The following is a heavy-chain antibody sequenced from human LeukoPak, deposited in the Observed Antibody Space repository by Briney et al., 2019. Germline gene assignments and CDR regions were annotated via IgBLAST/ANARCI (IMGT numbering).Heavy chain of an antibody. CDR2: IYSGGST. J-gene: IGHJ4*02. CDR1: GFTVSSNY. CDR3: AREYYDFWSGYPYFDY. D-gene: IGHD3-3*01. V-gene: IGHV3-66*01. Sequence: PGGSLRLSCAASGFTVSSNYMSWVRQAPGKGLEWVSVIYSGGSTYYADSVKGRFTISRDNSRNTLYLQMNSLRAEDTAVYYCAREYYDFWSGYPYFDYWGQGTLVTVSS.